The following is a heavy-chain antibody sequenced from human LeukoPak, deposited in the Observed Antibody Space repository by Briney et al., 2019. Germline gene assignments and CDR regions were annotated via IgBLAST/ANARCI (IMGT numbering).Heavy chain of an antibody. CDR2: IYYSGST. Sequence: PSETLSLTCTVSGGSISSYYWSWIRQPPGKGLEWIGYIYYSGSTNYNPSLKSRITISVDTSKNQFSLKLSSVTAADTAVYYCARHVGQWPTRGWFDPWGQGTLVTVSS. CDR1: GGSISSYY. V-gene: IGHV4-59*08. J-gene: IGHJ5*02. D-gene: IGHD6-19*01. CDR3: ARHVGQWPTRGWFDP.